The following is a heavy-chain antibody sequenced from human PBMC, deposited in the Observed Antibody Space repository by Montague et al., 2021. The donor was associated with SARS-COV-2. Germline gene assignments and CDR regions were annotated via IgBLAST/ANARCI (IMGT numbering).Heavy chain of an antibody. Sequence: RLSLSASGFTFSSYWMSWVRQAPGEGLEWVANIEEDGSEKYYMDSVKGRFTISRDNAKNSLSLQMNSLRAEDTAVYYCAREGQDSSGWSTYWYFDLWGRGTLVTVSS. CDR3: AREGQDSSGWSTYWYFDL. CDR1: GFTFSSYW. CDR2: IEEDGSEK. J-gene: IGHJ2*01. D-gene: IGHD6-19*01. V-gene: IGHV3-7*01.